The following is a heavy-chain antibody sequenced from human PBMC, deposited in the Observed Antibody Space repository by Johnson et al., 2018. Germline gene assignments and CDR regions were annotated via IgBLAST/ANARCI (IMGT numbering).Heavy chain of an antibody. CDR1: GFTFSSYG. Sequence: QVQLVQSGGGVVQPGRSLRLSCAASGFTFSSYGMHWVRQAPGKGLEWVAVISYDGSNKYYADSVKGRFTISRDNSKNTLYLQMNSLRAGDTAVYYCASGDYSLSYYYYMDVWGKGTTVTGSS. D-gene: IGHD4-11*01. CDR2: ISYDGSNK. J-gene: IGHJ6*03. CDR3: ASGDYSLSYYYYMDV. V-gene: IGHV3-30*03.